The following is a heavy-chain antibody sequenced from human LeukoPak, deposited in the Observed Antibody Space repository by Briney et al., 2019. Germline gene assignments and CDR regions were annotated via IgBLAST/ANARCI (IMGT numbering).Heavy chain of an antibody. CDR1: GGSISSYY. CDR2: IYYSGST. J-gene: IGHJ6*02. D-gene: IGHD6-13*01. Sequence: SETLSLTCTVSGGSISSYYWSWIRQPPGKGLEWMGYIYYSGSTNYNPSLKSRVTISVDTSKNQFSLKLSSVTAADTAVYYCASSIAAGADYYYGMDVWGQGTTVTVSS. CDR3: ASSIAAGADYYYGMDV. V-gene: IGHV4-59*08.